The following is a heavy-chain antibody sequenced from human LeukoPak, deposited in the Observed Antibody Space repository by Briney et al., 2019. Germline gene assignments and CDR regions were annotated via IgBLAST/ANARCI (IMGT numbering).Heavy chain of an antibody. Sequence: GGSLRLSCEASGFTFSSYAMNWVRQAPGKGLEWVSSISSSSSYIYYADSVKGRSTISRGNAKNSLYLQMNSLRAEDTAVYYCARGVDYGDYQSYYYYMDVWGKGTTVTVSS. D-gene: IGHD4-17*01. V-gene: IGHV3-21*01. J-gene: IGHJ6*03. CDR3: ARGVDYGDYQSYYYYMDV. CDR1: GFTFSSYA. CDR2: ISSSSSYI.